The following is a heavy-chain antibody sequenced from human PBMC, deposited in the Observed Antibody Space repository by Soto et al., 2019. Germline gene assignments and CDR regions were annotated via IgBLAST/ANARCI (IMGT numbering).Heavy chain of an antibody. Sequence: ASVKVSCKASGGTFSSYAISWVRQAPGQGLEWMGGIIPIFGTANYAQKFQGRVTITADESTSTAYMELSSLRSEDTAVYYCASGDRMDVDTAMVTSFHYYYYGMDVWGQGTTVTVSS. CDR3: ASGDRMDVDTAMVTSFHYYYYGMDV. D-gene: IGHD5-18*01. CDR2: IIPIFGTA. CDR1: GGTFSSYA. V-gene: IGHV1-69*13. J-gene: IGHJ6*02.